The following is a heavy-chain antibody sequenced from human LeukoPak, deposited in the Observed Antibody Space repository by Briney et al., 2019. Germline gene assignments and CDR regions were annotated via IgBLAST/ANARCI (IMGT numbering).Heavy chain of an antibody. J-gene: IGHJ3*01. V-gene: IGHV3-30-3*01. Sequence: GGSLRLSCAASGFTFSSYAMHWVRQAPGKGLEWVAVISYDGSNKYYADSVKGRFTISRDNSKNTLYLQMNYLRAEDTAVYYCARPAYTAAYDLWGQGTMVTVSS. CDR1: GFTFSSYA. CDR3: ARPAYTAAYDL. D-gene: IGHD3-16*01. CDR2: ISYDGSNK.